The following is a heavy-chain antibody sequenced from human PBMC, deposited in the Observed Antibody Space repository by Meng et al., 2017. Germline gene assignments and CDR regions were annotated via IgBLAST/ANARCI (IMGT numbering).Heavy chain of an antibody. V-gene: IGHV1-3*01. J-gene: IGHJ5*02. D-gene: IGHD4-17*01. CDR1: GYTFTSYA. Sequence: QVQLVQSGAEVKKPGAEVKVSCKASGYTFTSYAMHWVRQAPGQRLEWMGWINAGNGNTKYSQKFQGRVTITRDTSASTAYMELSSLRSEDTAVYYCARDRSRLSTVTLLFDPWGQGTLVTVSS. CDR3: ARDRSRLSTVTLLFDP. CDR2: INAGNGNT.